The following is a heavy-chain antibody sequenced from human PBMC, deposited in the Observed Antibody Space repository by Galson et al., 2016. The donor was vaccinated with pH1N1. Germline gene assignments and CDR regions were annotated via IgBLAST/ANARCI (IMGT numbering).Heavy chain of an antibody. CDR1: GFSFSTYG. D-gene: IGHD2-21*01. CDR2: INGIGDDT. Sequence: AASGFSFSTYGMSWVRQAPGKGLDWVAGINGIGDDTFYAHTVRGRFTISRDNSRNTVYLQMDSLTVVDTPKNQFSLNLDFVTAADTAIYYCARHFHVPGFKGIDSWGQGILVTVSS. J-gene: IGHJ4*02. V-gene: IGHV3-23*01. CDR3: SLNLDFVTAADTAIYYCARHFHVPGFKGIDS.